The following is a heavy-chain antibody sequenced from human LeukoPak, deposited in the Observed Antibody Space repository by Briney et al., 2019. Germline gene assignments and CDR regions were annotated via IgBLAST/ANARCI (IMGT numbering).Heavy chain of an antibody. V-gene: IGHV1-2*06. CDR1: GYTFTGYY. CDR2: INPNRGGT. Sequence: GASVKVSCKASGYTFTGYYMRWVRQAPGQGLEWMGRINPNRGGTNYAQKFQGRVTMTRDTSISTAYMELSRLRSDDTAVYYCARGGSSWPYYYYYYMDVWGKGTTVTVSS. CDR3: ARGGSSWPYYYYYYMDV. D-gene: IGHD6-13*01. J-gene: IGHJ6*03.